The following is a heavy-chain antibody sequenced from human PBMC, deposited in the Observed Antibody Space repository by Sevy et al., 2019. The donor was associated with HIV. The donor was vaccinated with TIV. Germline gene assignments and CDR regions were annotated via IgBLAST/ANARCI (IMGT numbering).Heavy chain of an antibody. V-gene: IGHV3-30*18. CDR3: AKDFDPLAYSSSWSIDY. J-gene: IGHJ4*02. CDR1: GFTFSSYG. Sequence: GGSLRLSCAASGFTFSSYGMHWVRQAPGKGLEWAAVISYDGSNKYYADSVKGRFTISRDNSKNTLYLQMNSLRAEDTAVYYCAKDFDPLAYSSSWSIDYWGQGTLVTVSS. CDR2: ISYDGSNK. D-gene: IGHD6-13*01.